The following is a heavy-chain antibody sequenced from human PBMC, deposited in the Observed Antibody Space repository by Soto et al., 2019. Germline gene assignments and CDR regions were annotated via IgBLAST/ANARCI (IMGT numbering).Heavy chain of an antibody. D-gene: IGHD5-18*01. V-gene: IGHV4-39*01. CDR1: GGSISSSSYY. CDR2: IYYSGST. J-gene: IGHJ4*02. CDR3: ARRSVYSHGSPDGTVDKNDY. Sequence: QLQLQESGPGLVKPSETLSLTCTVSGGSISSSSYYWGWIRQPPGKGLAWIGSIYYSGSTYYNPCPRSRPTTAVDTAKHQFSLIPSPVTAADAAVYYCARRSVYSHGSPDGTVDKNDYWGQGTLVTVAS.